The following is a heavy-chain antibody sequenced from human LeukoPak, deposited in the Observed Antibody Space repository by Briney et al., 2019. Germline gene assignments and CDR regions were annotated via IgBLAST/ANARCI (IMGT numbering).Heavy chain of an antibody. V-gene: IGHV3-7*01. CDR1: GFNFCTHW. Sequence: GGSLRLSCAASGFNFCTHWMTWVRQAPGKGLECVAIIKKDGSEKYHVDSVKGRFTISRDNAKNSLYLQMNSLRAEDTAVYYCGTGWAVDFWGQGTLVTVSS. CDR2: IKKDGSEK. D-gene: IGHD5-24*01. J-gene: IGHJ4*02. CDR3: GTGWAVDF.